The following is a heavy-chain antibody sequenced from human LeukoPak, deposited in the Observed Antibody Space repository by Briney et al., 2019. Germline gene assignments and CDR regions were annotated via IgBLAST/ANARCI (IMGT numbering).Heavy chain of an antibody. D-gene: IGHD2-15*01. CDR2: ISYDGSNK. V-gene: IGHV3-30-3*01. CDR3: ARDSCSGGSCYLDY. Sequence: GGSLRLSCAASGFTFSSYAMHWVRQAPGKGLEWVAVISYDGSNKYYADSVKGRFTISRDNSKNTLYLQMNSLRAGDTAVYYCARDSCSGGSCYLDYWGQGTLVTVSS. J-gene: IGHJ4*02. CDR1: GFTFSSYA.